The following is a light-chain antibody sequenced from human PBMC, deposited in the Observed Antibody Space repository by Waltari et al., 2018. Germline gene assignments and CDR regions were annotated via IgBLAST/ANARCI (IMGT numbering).Light chain of an antibody. J-gene: IGKJ1*01. CDR2: DAS. CDR3: QQYNHWT. CDR1: QSISSW. Sequence: DIQMTQSPSTLSASVGDRVTITCRPSQSISSWLAWYQQKPGKAPKLLIYDASSLESGVPSRFSGSGAGTEFTLTISSLQPDDFATYYRQQYNHWTFDQGTKVEIK. V-gene: IGKV1-5*01.